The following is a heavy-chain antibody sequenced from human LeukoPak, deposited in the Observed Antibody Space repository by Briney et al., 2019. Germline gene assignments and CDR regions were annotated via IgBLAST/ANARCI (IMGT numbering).Heavy chain of an antibody. CDR1: GGSFSGYY. D-gene: IGHD6-13*01. Sequence: PSETLSLTCAVYGGSFSGYYWSWSRQPPGKGLEWIGEINQSGSTNYNPSLKSRVTISVDTSKNQFSLKLSSVTAADTAVYYCARQIASAGTAGFDFWGQGALVTVSS. CDR3: ARQIASAGTAGFDF. V-gene: IGHV4-34*01. J-gene: IGHJ4*02. CDR2: INQSGST.